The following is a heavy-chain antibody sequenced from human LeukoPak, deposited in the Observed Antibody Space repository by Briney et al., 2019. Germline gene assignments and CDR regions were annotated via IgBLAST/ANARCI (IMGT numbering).Heavy chain of an antibody. CDR1: GFTFSNYG. CDR2: IGYDGSNK. CDR3: AKAYCASTICYGGGKIDY. V-gene: IGHV3-30*02. J-gene: IGHJ4*02. D-gene: IGHD2-2*01. Sequence: GGSLRLSCGASGFTFSNYGMNWVRQAPGKGPEWVAFIGYDGSNKYYADSVKGRFTISRDDSKNTLYLQMNSLRAEDTAVYYCAKAYCASTICYGGGKIDYWGQGTLVTVSS.